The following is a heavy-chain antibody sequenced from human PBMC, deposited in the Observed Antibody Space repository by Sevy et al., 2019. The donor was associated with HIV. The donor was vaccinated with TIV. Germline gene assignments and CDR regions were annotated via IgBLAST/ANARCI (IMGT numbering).Heavy chain of an antibody. CDR2: IYWAGDT. CDR1: GFSFSTSGVG. V-gene: IGHV2-5*02. D-gene: IGHD3-9*01. CDR3: AHRRSKGITITEFDY. J-gene: IGHJ4*02. Sequence: SGPTLVKPTQTLTLTCTFSGFSFSTSGVGVGWIRQPPGKAPEWLAMIYWAGDTRSSPSLTNRLTITKDTSKDQVVLRMANMEPVDTGTYYCAHRRSKGITITEFDYWGQGTLVTVSS.